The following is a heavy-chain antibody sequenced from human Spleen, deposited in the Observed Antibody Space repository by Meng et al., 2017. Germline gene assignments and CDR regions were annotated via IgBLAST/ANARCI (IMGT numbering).Heavy chain of an antibody. J-gene: IGHJ4*02. CDR3: ARGPYGSGSYSDY. Sequence: QLVGSGAGGKKPGYSVKVSCKASGGTFSSYAISWVRQAPGQGLEWMGGIIPIFGTANYAQKFPGRVTITADESTSTAYMELSSLRSEDTAVYYCARGPYGSGSYSDYWGQGTLVTVSS. CDR1: GGTFSSYA. CDR2: IIPIFGTA. V-gene: IGHV1-69*01. D-gene: IGHD3-10*01.